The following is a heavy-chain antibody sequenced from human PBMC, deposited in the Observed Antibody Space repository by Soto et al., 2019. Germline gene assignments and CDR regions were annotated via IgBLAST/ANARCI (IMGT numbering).Heavy chain of an antibody. CDR1: GFTFSSYG. D-gene: IGHD2-2*01. Sequence: GGSLRLSCAASGFTFSSYGMHWVRQAPGKGLEWVAVIWYDGSNKYYADSVKGRFTISRDNSKNTLYLQMNSLRAEDTAVYYCARDGAPQTRYCSSTSCHPGSNWFDPWGQGTLVTVSS. CDR2: IWYDGSNK. CDR3: ARDGAPQTRYCSSTSCHPGSNWFDP. J-gene: IGHJ5*02. V-gene: IGHV3-33*01.